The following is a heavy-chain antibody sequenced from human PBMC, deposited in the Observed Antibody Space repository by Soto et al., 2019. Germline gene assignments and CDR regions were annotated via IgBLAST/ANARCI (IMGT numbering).Heavy chain of an antibody. V-gene: IGHV1-18*01. CDR1: GYTFTTYG. CDR3: ARESTERGRDY. D-gene: IGHD3-16*01. CDR2: ISADNGNT. Sequence: QVQLVQSGAEVKKPGASVKVSCKASGYTFTTYGISWVRQAPVQGLEWMGGISADNGNTNYAQNLQGRVTMTTDTSTSTAYLELRSLSSDDTAVYYCARESTERGRDYWGQGTLVTVSS. J-gene: IGHJ4*02.